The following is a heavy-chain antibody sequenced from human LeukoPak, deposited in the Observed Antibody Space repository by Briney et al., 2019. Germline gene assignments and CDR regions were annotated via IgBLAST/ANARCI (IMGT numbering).Heavy chain of an antibody. D-gene: IGHD2-2*01. V-gene: IGHV1-18*01. J-gene: IGHJ5*02. CDR3: ARAPFCSSVSCHRTNNWLDP. Sequence: ASVKVSCKTSGYTFTRYGVSWVRQAPGQGLEWMGWISGNNDNTNYAQRVQDRITMTTDTSTSTAYMELRSLRSDDTAVYYCARAPFCSSVSCHRTNNWLDPWGQGTLVTVSS. CDR2: ISGNNDNT. CDR1: GYTFTRYG.